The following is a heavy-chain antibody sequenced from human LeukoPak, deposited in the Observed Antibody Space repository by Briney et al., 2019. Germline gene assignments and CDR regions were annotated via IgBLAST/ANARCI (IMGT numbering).Heavy chain of an antibody. J-gene: IGHJ5*02. CDR1: AYCIRSGYF. V-gene: IGHV4-38-2*02. D-gene: IGHD3-9*01. CDR2: IYHSGST. CDR3: ARVLYYDVLTGYYINGWFDP. Sequence: SETLSLTCTVSAYCIRSGYFWGWIRQPPGKGLEWIASIYHSGSTYYNPSLKSRVTISVDTSKNQFSLKLTSVTAADTAVYYCARVLYYDVLTGYYINGWFDPWGQGTLVTVSS.